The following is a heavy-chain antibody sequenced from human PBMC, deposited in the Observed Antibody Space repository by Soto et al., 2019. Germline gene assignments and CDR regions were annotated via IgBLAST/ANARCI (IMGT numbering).Heavy chain of an antibody. J-gene: IGHJ4*02. D-gene: IGHD5-18*01. Sequence: EVQLVESGGGLVKPGGSLRLSCAASGFTFSSYSMNWVRQAPGKGLEWVSSISSSSSYIYYAASVKGRFTSSRDNAKNSLYLQMSSLRAEDTAVYYCARDQPGYSYGYGLGYWGQGTLVTVSS. CDR1: GFTFSSYS. V-gene: IGHV3-21*01. CDR2: ISSSSSYI. CDR3: ARDQPGYSYGYGLGY.